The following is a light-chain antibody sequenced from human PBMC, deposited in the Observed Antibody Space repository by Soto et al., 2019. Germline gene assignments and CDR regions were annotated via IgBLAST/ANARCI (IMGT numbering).Light chain of an antibody. CDR2: RNN. Sequence: QSVVTQPPSASETPGQRVTISCSGSSSNIGSNYVYWYQQLPGTAPKLLIYRNNQRPSGVPDRFSGSKSGTSASLAISGLRSEDEADDYCAAWDDSLGGWVFGGGTKLTVL. CDR1: SSNIGSNY. V-gene: IGLV1-47*01. J-gene: IGLJ3*02. CDR3: AAWDDSLGGWV.